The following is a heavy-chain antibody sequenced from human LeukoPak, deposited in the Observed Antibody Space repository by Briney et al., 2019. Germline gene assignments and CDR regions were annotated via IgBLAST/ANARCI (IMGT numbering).Heavy chain of an antibody. D-gene: IGHD1-26*01. J-gene: IGHJ4*02. CDR2: IWYDGSNK. Sequence: GRSLRLSCAASGFIFGSFGKHWVRQAPGEGLEWVAVIWYDGSNKYYADSVKGRFTISRDNSENTLYLQMSSLRADDTGVYYCARDSGSYEKGLPDYWGQGTQVIVSS. V-gene: IGHV3-33*01. CDR3: ARDSGSYEKGLPDY. CDR1: GFIFGSFG.